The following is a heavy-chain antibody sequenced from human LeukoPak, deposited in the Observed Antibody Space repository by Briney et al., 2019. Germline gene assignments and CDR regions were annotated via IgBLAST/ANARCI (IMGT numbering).Heavy chain of an antibody. D-gene: IGHD1-26*01. V-gene: IGHV3-11*06. Sequence: PGGSLRLSCASSGFTFSDYYMSWIRQAPGKGLEWVSHISGSSTYTKYADSVKGRFTISRDNANNSLYLQMNSLTAVDTAVFYCARVGSRGYYFDYWGQGTLVSVSS. J-gene: IGHJ4*02. CDR2: ISGSSTYT. CDR1: GFTFSDYY. CDR3: ARVGSRGYYFDY.